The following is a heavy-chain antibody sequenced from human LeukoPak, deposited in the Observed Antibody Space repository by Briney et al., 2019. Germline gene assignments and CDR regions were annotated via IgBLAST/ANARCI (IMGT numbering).Heavy chain of an antibody. CDR3: ARAVALHYYDKGPPTNFDY. Sequence: PSETLSLTCTVSGYSISSGYYWGWIRQPPGKGLEWIGSISHSGSTYYNPSLKSQVTISVDTSKNQFSLKLSSVTAADTAVYYCARAVALHYYDKGPPTNFDYWGQGTLITVSS. CDR1: GYSISSGYY. V-gene: IGHV4-38-2*02. D-gene: IGHD3-22*01. J-gene: IGHJ4*02. CDR2: ISHSGST.